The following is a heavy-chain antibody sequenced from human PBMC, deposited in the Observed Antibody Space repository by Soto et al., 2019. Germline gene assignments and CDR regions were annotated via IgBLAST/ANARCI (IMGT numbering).Heavy chain of an antibody. D-gene: IGHD3-16*01. CDR2: INPSGGST. V-gene: IGHV1-46*01. CDR1: GYTFTSYY. Sequence: ASVKVSCKASGYTFTSYYMHWVRQAPGQGLEWMGIINPSGGSTSYAQKFQGRVTMTRDTSTRTVYMELSSLRSEDTAVYYCARDMEITQTKVEAFDIWGQGTMVTVSS. CDR3: ARDMEITQTKVEAFDI. J-gene: IGHJ3*02.